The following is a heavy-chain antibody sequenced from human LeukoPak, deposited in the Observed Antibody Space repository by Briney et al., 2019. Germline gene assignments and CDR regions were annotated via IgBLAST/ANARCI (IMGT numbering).Heavy chain of an antibody. D-gene: IGHD1-20*01. CDR3: ARHGSMSGKVNYFDY. Sequence: GESLKISCKASGYSFTSYWIGWVRQMPGKGLECMGIIYPGDSDTRYSPSFQGQVTISADRSISTAYLQWSSLEASDTAIYYCARHGSMSGKVNYFDYWGQGILVTVSS. CDR1: GYSFTSYW. J-gene: IGHJ4*02. CDR2: IYPGDSDT. V-gene: IGHV5-51*01.